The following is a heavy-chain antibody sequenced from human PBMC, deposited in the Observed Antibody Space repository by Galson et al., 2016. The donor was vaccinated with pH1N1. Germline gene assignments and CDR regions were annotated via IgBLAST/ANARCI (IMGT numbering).Heavy chain of an antibody. J-gene: IGHJ5*02. CDR3: SRAVGGAIGPNYNDGEVSS. CDR2: IKQDGSEK. V-gene: IGHV3-7*01. CDR1: GFSISSYW. Sequence: SLRLSCAASGFSISSYWMTWVRQAPGKGLEWVANIKQDGSEKYYVDSVKGRFTISRDNVKNSLFLQMNSLRAEDTAVYYCSRAVGGAIGPNYNDGEVSSWGQGALVTVSS. D-gene: IGHD5-18*01.